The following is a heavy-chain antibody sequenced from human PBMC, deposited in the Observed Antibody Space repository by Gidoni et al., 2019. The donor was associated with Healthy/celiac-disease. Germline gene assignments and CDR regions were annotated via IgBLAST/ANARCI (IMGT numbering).Heavy chain of an antibody. J-gene: IGHJ5*02. Sequence: EVQLVESGGDLVKPGGSLRLSCAASGFTFSSYSLKWVRQAPGKGLRWVSSISSSSSYIYYADSVKGRFTISRDNAKNSLYLQMNSLRAEDTAVYYCAREGRSTSGPWGQGTLVTVSS. CDR1: GFTFSSYS. CDR3: AREGRSTSGP. V-gene: IGHV3-21*01. CDR2: ISSSSSYI. D-gene: IGHD2-2*01.